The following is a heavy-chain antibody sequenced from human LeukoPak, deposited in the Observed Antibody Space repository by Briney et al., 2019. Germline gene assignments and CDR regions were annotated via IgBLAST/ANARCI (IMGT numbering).Heavy chain of an antibody. V-gene: IGHV3-30-3*01. D-gene: IGHD1-26*01. J-gene: IGHJ6*02. CDR2: ISYDGSNK. CDR3: ARGGFGVGATFLLDYYYYGMDV. CDR1: GFTFSSYA. Sequence: GGSLRLSCAASGFTFSSYAMHWVRQAPGKGLEWVAVISYDGSNKYYADSVKGRFTISRDNSKNTLYLQMNSLRAEDTAVYYCARGGFGVGATFLLDYYYYGMDVWGQGTTVTVSS.